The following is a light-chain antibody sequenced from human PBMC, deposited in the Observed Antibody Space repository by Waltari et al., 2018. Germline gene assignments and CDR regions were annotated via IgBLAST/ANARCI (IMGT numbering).Light chain of an antibody. V-gene: IGLV1-40*01. CDR1: NSNIGAGYD. CDR3: QSYDISLSAWV. J-gene: IGLJ3*02. CDR2: GKN. Sequence: QSVLTQPPSVSGAPGQRVTISCTGSNSNIGAGYDGHWYQQFPGTAPKLLIFGKNNRPSGVPDRFSVAKSGTSAARAITGLQAEDEADYYCQSYDISLSAWVFGGGTKLAVL.